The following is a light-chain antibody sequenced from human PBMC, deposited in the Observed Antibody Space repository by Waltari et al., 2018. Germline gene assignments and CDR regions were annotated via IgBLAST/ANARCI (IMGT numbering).Light chain of an antibody. CDR1: NSDVGFYNR. CDR2: QVS. V-gene: IGLV2-18*02. Sequence: QSALTQPPSVSGSPRQSVTISCAGTNSDVGFYNRFSWYQQSPGTAPKLIVYQVSNRPSGVPDRFSGSKSGSTASLTISGLQAEDEADYYCYSYTTSGIYVFGTGTKVSVL. CDR3: YSYTTSGIYV. J-gene: IGLJ1*01.